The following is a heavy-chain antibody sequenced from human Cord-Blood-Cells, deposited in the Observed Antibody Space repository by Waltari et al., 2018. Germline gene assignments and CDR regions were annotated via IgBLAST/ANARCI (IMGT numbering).Heavy chain of an antibody. D-gene: IGHD1-1*01. J-gene: IGHJ4*02. CDR3: AKDLRYNWNDY. Sequence: EVQLLESGGGLVQPGGSLRLSCASSGFTFSSHAMSWFRQAPGQGLGLVSAISGRGGSTYYADSVKGRFTISRDNSKNTLYLQMNSLRAEDTAVYYCAKDLRYNWNDYWGQGTLVTVSS. V-gene: IGHV3-23*01. CDR2: ISGRGGST. CDR1: GFTFSSHA.